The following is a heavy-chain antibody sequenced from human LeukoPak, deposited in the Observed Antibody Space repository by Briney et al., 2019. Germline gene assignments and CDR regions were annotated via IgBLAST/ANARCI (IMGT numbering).Heavy chain of an antibody. D-gene: IGHD3-3*01. CDR3: ARDLRFLEWPEYGFDY. Sequence: ASVKVSCKVSGYTLTELSMHWVRQAPGKGLEWMGGFDPEDGETIYAQKFQGRVTMTRDTSTSTVYMELSSLRSEDTAVYYCARDLRFLEWPEYGFDYWGQGTLVTVSS. V-gene: IGHV1-24*01. CDR1: GYTLTELS. J-gene: IGHJ4*02. CDR2: FDPEDGET.